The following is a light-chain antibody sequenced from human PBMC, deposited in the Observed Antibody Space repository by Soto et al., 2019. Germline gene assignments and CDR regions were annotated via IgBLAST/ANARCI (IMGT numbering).Light chain of an antibody. J-gene: IGKJ2*01. CDR2: GAS. V-gene: IGKV3-20*01. CDR1: QSVSSSY. Sequence: EIVLTQSPGTLSLSPGERATLSCRASQSVSSSYLAWYQQKPSQAPRLLIYGASSRATGIPDRFSGSVSGTDFTLTISRLEPEDFAVYYCQQYGSSSYTFGQGTKLEIK. CDR3: QQYGSSSYT.